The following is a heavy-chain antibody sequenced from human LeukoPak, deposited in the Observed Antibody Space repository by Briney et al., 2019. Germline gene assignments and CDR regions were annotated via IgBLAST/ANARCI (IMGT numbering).Heavy chain of an antibody. CDR2: ISWSGAAI. V-gene: IGHV3-9*01. CDR3: AKAQYSSLGGLGALDI. Sequence: GGSLRLSCVGSGFKFDDYAIHWVRQVPGKRLERVAGISWSGAAIGSAESVRGRFTISRDNAKNSLYLQMNSPTAEDTALYYCAKAQYSSLGGLGALDIWGQGTRVTVSS. CDR1: GFKFDDYA. J-gene: IGHJ3*02. D-gene: IGHD6-6*01.